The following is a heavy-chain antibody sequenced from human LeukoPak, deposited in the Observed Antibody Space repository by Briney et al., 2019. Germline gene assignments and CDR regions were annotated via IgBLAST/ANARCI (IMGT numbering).Heavy chain of an antibody. D-gene: IGHD3-22*01. CDR3: ARVSVGVYYRTYYYFDY. CDR1: GGSFSGYY. V-gene: IGHV4-34*01. J-gene: IGHJ4*02. Sequence: SETLSLTCAVYGGSFSGYYWSWIRQPPGKGLEWIGEINHSGSTNYNPSLKSRVTISADTSKNQFSLKLSSVTAADTAVYYCARVSVGVYYRTYYYFDYWGQGTLVTVSS. CDR2: INHSGST.